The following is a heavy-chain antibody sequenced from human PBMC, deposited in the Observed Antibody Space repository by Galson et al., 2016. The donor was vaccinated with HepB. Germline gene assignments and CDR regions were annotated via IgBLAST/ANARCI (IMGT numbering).Heavy chain of an antibody. V-gene: IGHV5-10-1*01. CDR1: GYSFTNYW. J-gene: IGHJ6*02. CDR2: IAPSDSYT. Sequence: QSGAEVKKPGESLRISCKASGYSFTNYWITWVRQMPGKGLEWMGTIAPSDSYTNYSPSFQGHVPISADKSISTAYLQWSSLRASDTAMYYCARRSASGFYNLGNYRDGMDVWGQGTTVTVSS. CDR3: ARRSASGFYNLGNYRDGMDV. D-gene: IGHD3-16*02.